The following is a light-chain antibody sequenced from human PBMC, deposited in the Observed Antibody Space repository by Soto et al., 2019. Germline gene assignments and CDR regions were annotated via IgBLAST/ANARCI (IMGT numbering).Light chain of an antibody. CDR2: ANT. V-gene: IGLV1-40*01. CDR1: SSNIGAAYD. Sequence: QSVLTQPPSVSGAPGQRVTISCTGSSSNIGAAYDVHWYHQLPGTAPKLLIYANTNRPSGVPDRFSGSKSGNTASLTISGLQAEDEADYYCCSYASTSPYVFGTGTKVTVL. J-gene: IGLJ1*01. CDR3: CSYASTSPYV.